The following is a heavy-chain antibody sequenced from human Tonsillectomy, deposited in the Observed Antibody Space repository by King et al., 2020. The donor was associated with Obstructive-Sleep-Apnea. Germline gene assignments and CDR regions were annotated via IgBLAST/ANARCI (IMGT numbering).Heavy chain of an antibody. CDR1: GFTFSSYG. CDR2: IWDDGSNK. CDR3: ARDQEYYDSRAGFDY. D-gene: IGHD3-22*01. V-gene: IGHV3-33*01. Sequence: QLVQSGGGVVQPGRSLRLSCAASGFTFSSYGMHWVRQAPGKGLEWVAVIWDDGSNKYYADSVKGRFTISRDNSKNTLYLKMNSPRAEGTAVYYCARDQEYYDSRAGFDYWGQGTLVTVSS. J-gene: IGHJ4*02.